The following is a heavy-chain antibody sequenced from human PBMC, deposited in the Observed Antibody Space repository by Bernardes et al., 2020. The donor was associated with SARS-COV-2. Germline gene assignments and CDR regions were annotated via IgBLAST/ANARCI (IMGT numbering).Heavy chain of an antibody. D-gene: IGHD1-1*01. CDR2: VYYTGST. J-gene: IGHJ6*02. Sequence: SETLSLTCTVSGGSISGFSWSWIRQPPGKGLEWIGYVYYTGSTNYNPSLKSRLTMSVDTSKNQFSLRLTSVTAADTAIYFCARNNEVSFDPGDYGMDVWGPGTTVTVSS. CDR3: ARNNEVSFDPGDYGMDV. CDR1: GGSISGFS. V-gene: IGHV4-59*01.